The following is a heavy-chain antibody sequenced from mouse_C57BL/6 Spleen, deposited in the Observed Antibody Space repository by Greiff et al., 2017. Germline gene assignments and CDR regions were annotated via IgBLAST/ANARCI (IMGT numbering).Heavy chain of an antibody. V-gene: IGHV1-76*01. J-gene: IGHJ3*01. CDR3: ARLDGNSAWFAY. CDR2: IYPGSGNT. D-gene: IGHD2-1*01. CDR1: GYTFTDYY. Sequence: VQLQQSGAELVRPGASVKLSCKASGYTFTDYYINWVKQRPGQGLEWIARIYPGSGNTYYNEKFKGKATLTAEKSSSTAYMQLSSLTSEDSAVYFCARLDGNSAWFAYWGQGTLVTVSA.